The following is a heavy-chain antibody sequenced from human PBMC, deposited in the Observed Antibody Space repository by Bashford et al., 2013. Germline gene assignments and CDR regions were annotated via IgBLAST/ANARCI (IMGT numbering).Heavy chain of an antibody. CDR2: IYPSGNT. J-gene: IGHJ6*03. D-gene: IGHD3-3*01. Sequence: SETLSLTCSVSGGSITSANSYWSWIRQSAGKGLEWIGRIYPSGNTMYNTSLKSRVTISLDTPKNQISLKLNSVTAADTAVYYCAREGAHIFVVSYHYYMDVWGKGITVTVSS. CDR1: GGSITSANSY. CDR3: AREGAHIFVVSYHYYMDV. V-gene: IGHV4-61*02.